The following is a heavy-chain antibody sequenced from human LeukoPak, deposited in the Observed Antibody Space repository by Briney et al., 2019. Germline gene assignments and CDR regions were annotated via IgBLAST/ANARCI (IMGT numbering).Heavy chain of an antibody. J-gene: IGHJ5*02. CDR2: IYYSGST. D-gene: IGHD5-12*01. V-gene: IGHV4-30-4*01. CDR3: ARSDVDIVATSGWFDP. Sequence: SQTLSLTCTVSGGSISSGDYYWSWIRQPPGKGLEWIGYIYYSGSTYYNPSLKSRVTISVDTSKNQFSLKLSSVTAADTAVYYCARSDVDIVATSGWFDPWGQGTLVTVSS. CDR1: GGSISSGDYY.